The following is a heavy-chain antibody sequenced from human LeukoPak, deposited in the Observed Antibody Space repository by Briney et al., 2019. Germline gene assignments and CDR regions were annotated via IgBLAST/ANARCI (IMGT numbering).Heavy chain of an antibody. J-gene: IGHJ4*02. V-gene: IGHV3-53*01. CDR1: EFSVTTHY. CDR2: MHAKENT. D-gene: IGHD5-18*01. CDR3: ARVSFGSYGFEYYFDY. Sequence: GGSLRLSCEASEFSVTTHYMSWVRQAPGRGLEWVSVMHAKENTYYAKSVKGRFTISRDTSKNTVYLQMNSLRAEDTAVYYCARVSFGSYGFEYYFDYWGQGTLVTVSS.